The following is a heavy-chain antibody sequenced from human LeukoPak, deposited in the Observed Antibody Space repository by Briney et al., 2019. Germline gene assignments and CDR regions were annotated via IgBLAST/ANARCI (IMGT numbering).Heavy chain of an antibody. D-gene: IGHD3-22*01. CDR3: AREYYYDSSGYHPPHAFDI. CDR1: GGSISTYY. V-gene: IGHV4-59*01. J-gene: IGHJ3*02. Sequence: SETLSLTCTVSGGSISTYYWSWIRQPPGKALEWIGYIYYSGSTNYNPSLKSRVTISVDTSKKQFSLKLSSVTAADTAVYYCAREYYYDSSGYHPPHAFDIWGQGAMVTVSS. CDR2: IYYSGST.